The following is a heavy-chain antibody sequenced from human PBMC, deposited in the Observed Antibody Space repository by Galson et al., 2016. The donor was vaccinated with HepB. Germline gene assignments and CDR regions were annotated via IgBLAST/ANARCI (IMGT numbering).Heavy chain of an antibody. J-gene: IGHJ4*02. CDR2: TSPDGSNK. V-gene: IGHV3-30*18. CDR1: GFTFSYYG. Sequence: SLRLSCAGSGFTFSYYGMHWVRQAPGKGLEWVALTSPDGSNKKYADSVKGRFTVSRDNSKNTVYLQMNSLRHDDTAVYYCAKDGGHFGSGTYSDYWGQGVLVTVSS. CDR3: AKDGGHFGSGTYSDY. D-gene: IGHD3-10*01.